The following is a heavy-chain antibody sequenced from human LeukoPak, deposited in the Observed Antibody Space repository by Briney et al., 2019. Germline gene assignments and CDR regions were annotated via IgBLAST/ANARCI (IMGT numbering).Heavy chain of an antibody. CDR3: ARDGAAAGTDYFDY. CDR1: GFTFSSYW. D-gene: IGHD6-13*01. CDR2: INKDGSST. Sequence: GGSLRLSCAASGFTFSSYWLHWVRQDPGKGLVWFSRINKDGSSTSYADSVKGRFTITRDNTKNTLFLQMNSLRAEDTAVDYCARDGAAAGTDYFDYWGQGTLVTVSS. J-gene: IGHJ4*02. V-gene: IGHV3-74*01.